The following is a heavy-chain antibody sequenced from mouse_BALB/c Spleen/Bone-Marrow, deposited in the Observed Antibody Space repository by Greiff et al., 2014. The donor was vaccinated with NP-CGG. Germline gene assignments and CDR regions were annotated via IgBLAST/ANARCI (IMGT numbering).Heavy chain of an antibody. Sequence: EVKLVESGGGLVQPGGSRKLSCAASGFTFSSFGMHWVRQAPEKGLEWVAYISSGSNTIYYADTLKGLFTISRDKPKNTLFLQMTRLRSDDTAMYYCARFKWGRIDYWGQGTLVTVSA. CDR3: ARFKWGRIDY. CDR2: ISSGSNTI. V-gene: IGHV5-17*02. CDR1: GFTFSSFG. J-gene: IGHJ4*01. D-gene: IGHD1-3*01.